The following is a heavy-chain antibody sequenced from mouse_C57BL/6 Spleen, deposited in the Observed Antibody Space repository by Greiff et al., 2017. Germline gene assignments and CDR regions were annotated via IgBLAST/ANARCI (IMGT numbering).Heavy chain of an antibody. CDR2: IDPSDSYT. Sequence: VQLQQPGAELVMPGASVKLSCKASGYTFTSYWMHWVKQRPGQGLEWIGEIDPSDSYTNYNQKFKGKSTLTVDKSSSTAYMQLSSLTSEDSAVYYCARGGFTTVPFDYWGQGTTLTVSS. CDR3: ARGGFTTVPFDY. V-gene: IGHV1-69*01. D-gene: IGHD1-1*01. J-gene: IGHJ2*01. CDR1: GYTFTSYW.